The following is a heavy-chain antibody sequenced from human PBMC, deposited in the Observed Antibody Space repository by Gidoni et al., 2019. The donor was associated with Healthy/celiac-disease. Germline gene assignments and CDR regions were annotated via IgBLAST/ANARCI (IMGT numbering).Heavy chain of an antibody. CDR2: ISWNSGSI. CDR1: GFTFDDYA. Sequence: EVQLVESGGGLVQPGRSLRLSCAASGFTFDDYAMHWVRQAPGKGLGWVSGISWNSGSIGYADSVKGRFTISRDNAKNSLYLQMNSLRAEDTALYYCAKDKYNWNYPHQSHFDYWGQGTLVTVSS. J-gene: IGHJ4*02. V-gene: IGHV3-9*01. CDR3: AKDKYNWNYPHQSHFDY. D-gene: IGHD1-7*01.